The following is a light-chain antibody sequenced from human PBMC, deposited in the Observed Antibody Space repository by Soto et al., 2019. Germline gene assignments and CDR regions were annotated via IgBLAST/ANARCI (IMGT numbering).Light chain of an antibody. J-gene: IGKJ1*01. CDR3: QQYSSPPWT. Sequence: DIVLTQSPDSLAVSLGERATINCRSSQSLLYSSNNDNCLAWYQQKPGQPPKLIIYWASTRESGVPDRFSDSGSGTDFTLTISSLQAEDVAVYYCQQYSSPPWTFGQGTKVEIK. CDR1: QSLLYSSNNDNC. CDR2: WAS. V-gene: IGKV4-1*01.